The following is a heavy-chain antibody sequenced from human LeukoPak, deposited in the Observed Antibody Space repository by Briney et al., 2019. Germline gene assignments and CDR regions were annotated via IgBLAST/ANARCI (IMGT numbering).Heavy chain of an antibody. CDR2: ISSSGSTI. CDR1: GFTFSDYY. D-gene: IGHD1-26*01. J-gene: IGHJ4*02. Sequence: GGSLRLSCAASGFTFSDYYMSWIRQAPGKGLEWVSYISSSGSTIHYADSVKGRFTISRDNAKNSLYLQMNSLRAEDTAVYYCARDRRDSGTNYFDYWGQGTLVTVSS. CDR3: ARDRRDSGTNYFDY. V-gene: IGHV3-11*01.